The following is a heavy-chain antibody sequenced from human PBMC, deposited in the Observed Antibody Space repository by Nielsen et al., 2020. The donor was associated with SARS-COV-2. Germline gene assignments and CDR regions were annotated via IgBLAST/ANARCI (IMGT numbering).Heavy chain of an antibody. CDR3: ARNSGWYDSTLY. CDR2: ISSSGSTK. D-gene: IGHD6-13*01. CDR1: GFTFSSYE. Sequence: GGSLRLSCAASGFTFSSYEMNWVRQAPGKGLEWVSYISSSGSTKYYADSVKGRFTISRDNSKNTLYLQMNSLRAEDTAVYFCARNSGWYDSTLYWGLGTLVTVSS. V-gene: IGHV3-48*03. J-gene: IGHJ4*02.